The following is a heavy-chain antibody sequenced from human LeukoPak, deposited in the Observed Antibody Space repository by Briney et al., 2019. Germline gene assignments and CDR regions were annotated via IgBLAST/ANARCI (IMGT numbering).Heavy chain of an antibody. CDR3: ARANCGGDCYPPSYYYYMDV. J-gene: IGHJ6*03. CDR1: GYTFNSYG. D-gene: IGHD2-21*02. Sequence: GASVKVSCKASGYTFNSYGISWVRQAPGQGLEWMGWISAYNGNTDYAQKVQGRVTMTTDTSTSTAYMELRSLRSDDTAVYYCARANCGGDCYPPSYYYYMDVWGKGTTVTVSS. CDR2: ISAYNGNT. V-gene: IGHV1-18*01.